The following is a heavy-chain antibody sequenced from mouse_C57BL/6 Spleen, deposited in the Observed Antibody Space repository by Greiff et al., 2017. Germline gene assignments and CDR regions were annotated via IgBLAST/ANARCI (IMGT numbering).Heavy chain of an antibody. V-gene: IGHV1-52*01. Sequence: QVHLQQPGAELVRPGSSVKLSCKASGYTFTSYWMHWVKQRPIQGLEWIGNIDPSDSETHYNQKFKDKATVTVDKSSSTAYMQLSSLTSEDSAVYYCARKGLLDFFDYWGQGTTLTVSS. D-gene: IGHD2-10*01. CDR2: IDPSDSET. CDR1: GYTFTSYW. J-gene: IGHJ2*01. CDR3: ARKGLLDFFDY.